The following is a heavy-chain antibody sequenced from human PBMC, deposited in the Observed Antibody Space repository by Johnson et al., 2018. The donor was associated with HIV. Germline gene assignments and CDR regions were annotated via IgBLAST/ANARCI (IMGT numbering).Heavy chain of an antibody. D-gene: IGHD3-10*01. CDR2: IKGDGSEK. J-gene: IGHJ3*02. CDR3: AIPIVRGAADI. CDR1: GFKLYEYD. Sequence: EKLVESGGDVVRPGGSLRISCVASGFKLYEYDVSWVRQVPGKGLEWVANIKGDGSEKYYVDSVRGRFTISRDNAKNSLYLQMNSLRADDTAVYYCAIPIVRGAADIWGQGTMVIVSS. V-gene: IGHV3-7*03.